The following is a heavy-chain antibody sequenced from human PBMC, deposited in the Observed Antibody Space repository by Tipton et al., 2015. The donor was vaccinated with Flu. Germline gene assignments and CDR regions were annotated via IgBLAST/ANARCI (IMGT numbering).Heavy chain of an antibody. J-gene: IGHJ4*02. Sequence: TLSLTCTVSGGSISSYYWSWIRQPPGKGLEWIGYIYYSGSTNYNPSLKSRVTISVDTSKNQFSLKLSSVSAADTAVYYCARSARAVTTWYFDYWGQGTLVPVSS. CDR2: IYYSGST. CDR1: GGSISSYY. CDR3: ARSARAVTTWYFDY. V-gene: IGHV4-59*01. D-gene: IGHD4-17*01.